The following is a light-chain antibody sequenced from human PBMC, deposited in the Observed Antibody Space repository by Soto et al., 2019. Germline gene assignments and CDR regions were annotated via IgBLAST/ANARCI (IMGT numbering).Light chain of an antibody. V-gene: IGKV1-5*03. CDR2: KAS. CDR1: QSISNW. CDR3: QQYNSS. Sequence: DIPMTQSPSTLSASVGDRVTITCRASQSISNWLAWYQQKPGKAPKLLIYKASSLESGVPSRFSGSGSGTEFTLTISSLQPDDFATYYCQQYNSSFGGGTKVKIK. J-gene: IGKJ4*01.